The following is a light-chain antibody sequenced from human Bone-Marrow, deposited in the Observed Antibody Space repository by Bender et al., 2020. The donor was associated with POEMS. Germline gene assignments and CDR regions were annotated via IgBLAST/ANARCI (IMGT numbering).Light chain of an antibody. V-gene: IGLV1-40*01. J-gene: IGLJ3*02. CDR3: QTYDTSLSGWV. Sequence: QSVLTQPPSVSGAPGQRVTISCTGDTSNIGAGYDVHWYQQLPGTGPKLLIYYDDLLTPGVSDRFSASKSGTSASLAITGLQAEDEADYYCQTYDTSLSGWVFGGGTKLTVL. CDR1: TSNIGAGYD. CDR2: YDD.